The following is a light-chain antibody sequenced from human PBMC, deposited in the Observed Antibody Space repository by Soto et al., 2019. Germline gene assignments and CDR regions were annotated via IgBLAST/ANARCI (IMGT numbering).Light chain of an antibody. CDR1: SSNIGAGYD. J-gene: IGLJ2*01. CDR2: GNS. CDR3: QSYDSSLSVVV. V-gene: IGLV1-40*01. Sequence: QPVLTQPPSVSGAPGQRATISCTGSSSNIGAGYDVHWYQQFPGTAPKLLIYGNSNRPSGVPDRFSGSKSGTSASLAITGLQAEDEADYYCQSYDSSLSVVVFGGGTKLTVL.